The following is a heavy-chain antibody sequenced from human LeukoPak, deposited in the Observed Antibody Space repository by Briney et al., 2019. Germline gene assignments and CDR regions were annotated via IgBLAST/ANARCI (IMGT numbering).Heavy chain of an antibody. J-gene: IGHJ5*02. CDR3: ASRRVRGVPAWFDP. V-gene: IGHV3-11*01. CDR2: ISSSGSTI. CDR1: GFTVSSNY. D-gene: IGHD3-10*01. Sequence: GGSLRLSCAASGFTVSSNYMSWVRQAPGKGLEWVSYISSSGSTIYYADSVKGRFTISRDNAKNSLYLQMNSLRAEDTAVYYCASRRVRGVPAWFDPWGQGTLVTVSS.